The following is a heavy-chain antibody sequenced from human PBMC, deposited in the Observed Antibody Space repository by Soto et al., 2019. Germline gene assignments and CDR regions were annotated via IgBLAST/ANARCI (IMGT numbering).Heavy chain of an antibody. CDR3: AKDVTDFWSGYQYAFDI. Sequence: EVQLVESGGGLVQPGRSLRLSCAASGFTFDDYAMHWVRQPPGRGLGGSPGISWNSGSIGYADSVKGRFTISRDNAKNSLYLQMNSLRAEDTALYYCAKDVTDFWSGYQYAFDIWGQGTMVTVSS. V-gene: IGHV3-9*01. CDR2: ISWNSGSI. D-gene: IGHD3-3*01. J-gene: IGHJ3*02. CDR1: GFTFDDYA.